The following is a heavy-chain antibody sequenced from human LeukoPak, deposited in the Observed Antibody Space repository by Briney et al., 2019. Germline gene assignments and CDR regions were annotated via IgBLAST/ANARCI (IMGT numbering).Heavy chain of an antibody. J-gene: IGHJ4*02. D-gene: IGHD3-3*01. CDR2: IWYDGSNK. CDR3: AKDQKLRFLEWLLPDY. Sequence: GGSLRLSCAASGFTFSSYGMHWVRQAPGKGLEWVAVIWYDGSNKYYADSVKGRFTISRDNSKNTLYLQMNSLRAEDTAVYYCAKDQKLRFLEWLLPDYWGQGTLVTVSS. V-gene: IGHV3-30*02. CDR1: GFTFSSYG.